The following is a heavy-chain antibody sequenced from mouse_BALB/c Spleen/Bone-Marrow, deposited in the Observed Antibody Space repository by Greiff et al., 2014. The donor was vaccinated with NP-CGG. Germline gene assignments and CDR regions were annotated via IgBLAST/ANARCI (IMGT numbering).Heavy chain of an antibody. Sequence: VQLQQPGPGLVKPSQSLSLTCTVTGYSITSDYAWNWIRQFPGNKLEWMGYISYSGSTSYNPSLKSRISITRDTSKNQFFLQLNSVTTEDTATYYCARYYYGNYWFAYWGQGTLVTVSA. V-gene: IGHV3-2*02. J-gene: IGHJ3*01. CDR2: ISYSGST. CDR3: ARYYYGNYWFAY. CDR1: GYSITSDYA. D-gene: IGHD2-1*01.